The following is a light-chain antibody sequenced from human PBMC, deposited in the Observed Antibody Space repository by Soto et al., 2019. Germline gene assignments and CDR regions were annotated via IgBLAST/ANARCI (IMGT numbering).Light chain of an antibody. CDR2: DVN. J-gene: IGLJ1*01. CDR1: SSDVGGYNY. V-gene: IGLV2-11*01. CDR3: CSYGGSFYV. Sequence: QSALTQPHSVSGSPGQSVAISCSGTSSDVGGYNYVSWYQQHPGKAPKLIIFDVNKRPSGVPDRFSGSKPGSTASLTISGLQAEDEADYYCCSYGGSFYVVGTGTKVTVL.